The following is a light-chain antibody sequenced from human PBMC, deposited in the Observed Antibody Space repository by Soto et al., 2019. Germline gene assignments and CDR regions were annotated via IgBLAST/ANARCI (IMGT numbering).Light chain of an antibody. CDR3: ISYTSDDVRYV. CDR1: NIDVGIYDF. Sequence: QSVLTQPASVSGTPGQSITISCTGSNIDVGIYDFVSWYQHHPGRAPKLIVSEVSHRPSGVSNRFSGSKSGNTASLTISGLQSEDEADYYCISYTSDDVRYVFGTGNKLTVL. V-gene: IGLV2-14*01. CDR2: EVS. J-gene: IGLJ1*01.